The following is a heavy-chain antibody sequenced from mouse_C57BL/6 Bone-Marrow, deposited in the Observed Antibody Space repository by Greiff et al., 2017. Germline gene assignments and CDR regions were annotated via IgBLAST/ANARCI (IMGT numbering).Heavy chain of an antibody. J-gene: IGHJ2*01. CDR2: INPNNGGT. D-gene: IGHD4-1*01. Sequence: VQLQQSGPELVKPGASVKISCKASGYTFTDYYMNWVKQSHGKSLEWIGDINPNNGGTSYNQKFKGKATLTVDQSSSTAYMELRSLTSEDSAVYYCAREGGTGTRELDFDYWGQGTTLTVSS. CDR3: AREGGTGTRELDFDY. V-gene: IGHV1-26*01. CDR1: GYTFTDYY.